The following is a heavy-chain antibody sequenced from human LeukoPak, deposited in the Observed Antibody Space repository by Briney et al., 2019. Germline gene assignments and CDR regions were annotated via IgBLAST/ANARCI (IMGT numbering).Heavy chain of an antibody. V-gene: IGHV4-31*03. CDR1: GVSISSGGYY. CDR2: IYYSVST. Sequence: SETLSLTCTVSGVSISSGGYYSSWIRQHPGKGLEWLGYIYYSVSTYYNPSLKSRVTISVDTSKNQFSLKLSSVTAADTAVYYCARGSYYYDSSGYWGPNAFDIWGQGTMVTVSS. J-gene: IGHJ3*02. D-gene: IGHD3-22*01. CDR3: ARGSYYYDSSGYWGPNAFDI.